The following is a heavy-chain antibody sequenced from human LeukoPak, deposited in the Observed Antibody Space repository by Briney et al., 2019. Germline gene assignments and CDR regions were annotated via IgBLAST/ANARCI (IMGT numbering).Heavy chain of an antibody. CDR1: GFTFSSYS. D-gene: IGHD4-17*01. CDR3: ARDMTTVTSYYYYYMDV. V-gene: IGHV3-21*03. J-gene: IGHJ6*03. CDR2: ICNSRSYI. Sequence: GGSLRLSCAASGFTFSSYSMNWVRQAPGKGLEWVSSICNSRSYIYYADSVKGRFTISRDNAKNPLYLQMNSLRAEDTAVYYCARDMTTVTSYYYYYMDVWGKGTTVTVSS.